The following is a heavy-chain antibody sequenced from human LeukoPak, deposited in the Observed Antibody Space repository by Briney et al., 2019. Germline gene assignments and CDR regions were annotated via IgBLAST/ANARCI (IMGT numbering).Heavy chain of an antibody. CDR2: ISAYNGNT. J-gene: IGHJ4*02. V-gene: IGHV1-18*01. CDR1: VYTFTSYD. D-gene: IGHD2-2*01. CDR3: ARITPHCSSTSCYPGGFDY. Sequence: ASVKVSCKSSVYTFTSYDINWVRQATGQGLEWMGWISAYNGNTNYAQKLQGRVTMTTDTSTSTAYMELRSLRSDDTAVYYCARITPHCSSTSCYPGGFDYWGQGTLVTVSS.